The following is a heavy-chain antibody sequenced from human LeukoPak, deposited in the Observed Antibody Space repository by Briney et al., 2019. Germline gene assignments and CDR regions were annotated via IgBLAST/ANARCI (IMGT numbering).Heavy chain of an antibody. V-gene: IGHV1-69*13. CDR1: GYTFTSYG. Sequence: SVKVSCKASGYTFTSYGISWVRQAPGQGLEWMGGIIPIFGTANYAQKFQGRVTITADESTSTAYMELSSLRPEDTAVYYCARVGYYYGSGSYPTYYYYYYMDVWGKGTTVTVSS. CDR3: ARVGYYYGSGSYPTYYYYYYMDV. D-gene: IGHD3-10*01. J-gene: IGHJ6*03. CDR2: IIPIFGTA.